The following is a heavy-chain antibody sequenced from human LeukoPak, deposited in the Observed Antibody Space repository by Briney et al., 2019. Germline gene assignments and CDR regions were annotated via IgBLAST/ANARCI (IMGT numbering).Heavy chain of an antibody. CDR2: IGAYNGNT. D-gene: IGHD5-12*01. V-gene: IGHV1-18*01. J-gene: IGHJ4*02. CDR1: GYTFTSSG. Sequence: ASVKVSCKASGYTFTSSGIIWVRQAPGQGLEWMGWIGAYNGNTNYAQKFQGRVTMTIDTSTSTGYMELRSLRSDDTAVYYCARGSSGYSGYDAASDYWGQGTLVTVSS. CDR3: ARGSSGYSGYDAASDY.